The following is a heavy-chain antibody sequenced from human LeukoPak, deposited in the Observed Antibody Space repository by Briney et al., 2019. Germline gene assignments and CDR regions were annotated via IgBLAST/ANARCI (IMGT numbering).Heavy chain of an antibody. V-gene: IGHV3-23*01. J-gene: IGHJ3*01. D-gene: IGHD5-24*01. CDR2: IGASGEST. CDR3: AKDIQLST. Sequence: GGSLRLSCAASGFTFSVAAMTWVRQAPGKGLEWVSLIGASGESTYYADSVKGRFTISRGNSKNTLSLQMNSLRVEDTAMYFCAKDIQLSTWGLGTMVTVSS. CDR1: GFTFSVAA.